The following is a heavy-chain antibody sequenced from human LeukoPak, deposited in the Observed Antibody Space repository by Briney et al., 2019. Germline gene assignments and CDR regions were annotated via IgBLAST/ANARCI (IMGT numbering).Heavy chain of an antibody. CDR1: GFTFSSYA. D-gene: IGHD5-18*01. J-gene: IGHJ4*02. Sequence: PGGSLRLSCAASGFTFSSYAMSWVRQAPGKGLEWISGISGSGDHTYYAASVKGRFSISRDNSKNTLYVQMSSLRAEDTAVYFCAKGSEIHLWSLDCWGQGTLVTVSS. CDR2: ISGSGDHT. V-gene: IGHV3-23*01. CDR3: AKGSEIHLWSLDC.